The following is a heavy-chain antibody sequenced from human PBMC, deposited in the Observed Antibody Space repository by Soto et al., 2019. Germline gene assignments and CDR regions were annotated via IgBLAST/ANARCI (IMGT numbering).Heavy chain of an antibody. D-gene: IGHD3-10*01. CDR1: GYSFTSYW. Sequence: GESLKISCKCSGYSFTSYWIGLVRQMPGKGLEWMGIIYPGDSDTRYSPSFQGQVTISADKSISTAYLQWSSLKASDTAMYYCTSMVRGVMVDYWGQGTLVTVSS. CDR2: IYPGDSDT. J-gene: IGHJ4*02. CDR3: TSMVRGVMVDY. V-gene: IGHV5-51*01.